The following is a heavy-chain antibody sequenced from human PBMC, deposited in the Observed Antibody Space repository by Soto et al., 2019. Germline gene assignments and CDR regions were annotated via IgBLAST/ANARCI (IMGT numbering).Heavy chain of an antibody. CDR1: GGSMNAYY. V-gene: IGHV4-59*01. Sequence: SETLSLTCTVSGGSMNAYYWSWIRQSPGTPGKGLEWIGYIYYSGSTSYNPSLKSRVSISVDTSKNKFSLNLSSVTAADTAVYYCARGSSWYDYWGQGTLVTVSS. CDR3: ARGSSWYDY. J-gene: IGHJ4*02. D-gene: IGHD6-13*01. CDR2: IYYSGST.